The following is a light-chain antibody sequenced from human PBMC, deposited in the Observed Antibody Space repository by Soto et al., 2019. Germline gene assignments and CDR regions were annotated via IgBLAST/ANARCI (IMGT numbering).Light chain of an antibody. V-gene: IGLV1-47*01. J-gene: IGLJ2*01. CDR1: SSNIGGYY. CDR3: AAWDDSLSGVV. Sequence: QSVLTQPPSASGTPGQRVTISCSGSSSNIGGYYVYWYQQLPGTAPKLLIYRNNQRPSGVPDRFSGSKSGTSASLAISGLRSEDEADYYCAAWDDSLSGVVFGGGTKLTVL. CDR2: RNN.